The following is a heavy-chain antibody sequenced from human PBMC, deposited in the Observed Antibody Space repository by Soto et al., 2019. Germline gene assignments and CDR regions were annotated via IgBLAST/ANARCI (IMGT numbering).Heavy chain of an antibody. CDR1: GGTFSSYA. Sequence: SVKVSCKASGGTFSSYAISWVRQAPGQGLEWMGGIIPIFGTANYAQKFQGRVTITADESTSTAYMELSSLRSEDTAVYYCARVGGTAMGPPKNWGEGTLVTVSS. D-gene: IGHD5-18*01. V-gene: IGHV1-69*13. CDR2: IIPIFGTA. J-gene: IGHJ4*02. CDR3: ARVGGTAMGPPKN.